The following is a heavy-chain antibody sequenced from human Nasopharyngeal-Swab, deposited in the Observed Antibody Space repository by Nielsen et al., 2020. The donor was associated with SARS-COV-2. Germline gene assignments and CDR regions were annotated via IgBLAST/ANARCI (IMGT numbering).Heavy chain of an antibody. J-gene: IGHJ3*02. V-gene: IGHV3-23*01. CDR1: GFTFSSYA. CDR2: ISGSGGST. CDR3: SKGWQWLVRDAFDI. D-gene: IGHD6-19*01. Sequence: GESLKISCAASGFTFSSYAMSWVRQAPGKGLEWVSAISGSGGSTYYADSVKGRFTISRDNSKNTLYLQMNSLSAEDTAVYYCSKGWQWLVRDAFDIWGQGTMVTVSS.